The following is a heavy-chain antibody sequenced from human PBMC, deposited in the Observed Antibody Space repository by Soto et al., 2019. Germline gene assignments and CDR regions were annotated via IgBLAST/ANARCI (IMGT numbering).Heavy chain of an antibody. CDR1: GGSFSCYY. D-gene: IGHD6-19*01. V-gene: IGHV4-34*01. J-gene: IGHJ5*02. CDR2: INHSGST. CDR3: ARGRGVPVDGTQKNWFDP. Sequence: SETLSLTCAVYGGSFSCYYWIGIRQPPGKGLEWIVEINHSGSTNSNPALKGRVTISVDTSKNQFSLKLGSVTAAATAVYYCARGRGVPVDGTQKNWFDPWGQGTLVTVSS.